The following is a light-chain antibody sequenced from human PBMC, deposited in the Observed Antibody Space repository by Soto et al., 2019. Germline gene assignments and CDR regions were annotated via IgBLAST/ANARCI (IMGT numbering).Light chain of an antibody. CDR1: QNIDSY. CDR3: QQTYSTPWT. Sequence: DIQMTQSPSSLAASVGDRVTITCLASQNIDSYLTWYQQRPGKAPKLLIHDASSLQSGVPSRFSGSGSGTDFALTINSLQPEDFATIYCQQTYSTPWTFGQGTKVDI. V-gene: IGKV1-39*01. J-gene: IGKJ1*01. CDR2: DAS.